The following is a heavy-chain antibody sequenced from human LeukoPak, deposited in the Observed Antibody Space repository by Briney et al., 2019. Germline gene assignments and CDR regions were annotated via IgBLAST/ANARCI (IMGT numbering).Heavy chain of an antibody. Sequence: SETLSLTCTVSGGSISSYYWSWIRQPARKGLEWIGRIYTSGSTNYNPSLKSRVTMSVDTSKNQFSLKLSSVTAADTAVYYCARVWAAAGFYYYYGMDVWGQGTTVTVSS. CDR2: IYTSGST. CDR3: ARVWAAAGFYYYYGMDV. D-gene: IGHD6-13*01. V-gene: IGHV4-4*07. J-gene: IGHJ6*02. CDR1: GGSISSYY.